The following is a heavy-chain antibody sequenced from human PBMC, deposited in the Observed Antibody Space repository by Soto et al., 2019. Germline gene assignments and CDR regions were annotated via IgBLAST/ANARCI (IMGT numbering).Heavy chain of an antibody. J-gene: IGHJ4*02. CDR1: GFTFSSYA. CDR2: ISYDGSNK. Sequence: GGSLRLSCAASGFTFSSYAMHWVRQAPGKGLEWVAVISYDGSNKYYADSVKGRFTISRDNSKNTLYLQMNSLRAEDTAVYYCASDNGYSYGYLFSYWGQGTLVTVSS. D-gene: IGHD5-18*01. CDR3: ASDNGYSYGYLFSY. V-gene: IGHV3-30-3*01.